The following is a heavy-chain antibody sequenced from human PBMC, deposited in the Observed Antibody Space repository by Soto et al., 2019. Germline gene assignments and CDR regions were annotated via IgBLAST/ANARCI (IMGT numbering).Heavy chain of an antibody. CDR2: ISGSGDKT. D-gene: IGHD6-13*01. J-gene: IGHJ5*02. CDR1: GFSFSNCA. CDR3: AKDYASTWYWYFDP. Sequence: PGGSLRLSCAASGFSFSNCAMSWVRQAPGTGLEWVSSISGSGDKTYYLDSVKGRFTISRDNSKNTLYLHMNSLGAEDTAVYFCAKDYASTWYWYFDPWGQGTLVTVSS. V-gene: IGHV3-23*01.